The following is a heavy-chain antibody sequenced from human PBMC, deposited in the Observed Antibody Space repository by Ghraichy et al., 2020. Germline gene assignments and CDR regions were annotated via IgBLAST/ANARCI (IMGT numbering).Heavy chain of an antibody. J-gene: IGHJ4*02. CDR2: IYYSGST. Sequence: SETLSLTCTVSGGSISSYYWSWIRQPPGKGLEWIGYIYYSGSTNYNPSLKSRVTISVDTSKNQFSLKLSSVTAADTAVYYCARDYSSGWYYFDYWGQGTLVTVSS. CDR3: ARDYSSGWYYFDY. D-gene: IGHD6-19*01. V-gene: IGHV4-59*01. CDR1: GGSISSYY.